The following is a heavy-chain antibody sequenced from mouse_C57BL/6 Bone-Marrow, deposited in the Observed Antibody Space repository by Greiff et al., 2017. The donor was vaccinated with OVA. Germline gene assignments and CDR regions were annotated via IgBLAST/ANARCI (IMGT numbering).Heavy chain of an antibody. CDR2: INPNNGGT. CDR3: ARGDDYDGGGVGY. Sequence: EVQLQQSGPELVKPGASVKMSCKASGYTFTDYNMHWVKQSHGKSLEWIGYINPNNGGTSYNQKFKGKATLTVNKSSSTAYMELRSLTSEDSAVYYCARGDDYDGGGVGYWGQGTSVPVSS. V-gene: IGHV1-22*01. D-gene: IGHD2-4*01. J-gene: IGHJ4*01. CDR1: GYTFTDYN.